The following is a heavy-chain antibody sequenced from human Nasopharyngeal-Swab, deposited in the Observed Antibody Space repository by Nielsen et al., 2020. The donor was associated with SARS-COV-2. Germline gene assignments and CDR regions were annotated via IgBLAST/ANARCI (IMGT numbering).Heavy chain of an antibody. V-gene: IGHV1-18*01. CDR1: GCTFSSYA. J-gene: IGHJ4*02. D-gene: IGHD3-16*02. CDR3: ARDAFGGVIVHDY. CDR2: ISAYNGNT. Sequence: ASVKVSCKASGCTFSSYAISWVRQAPGQGLEWMGWISAYNGNTNYAQKLQGRVTMTTDTSTSTAYMELRSLRSDDTAVYYCARDAFGGVIVHDYWGQGTLVTVSS.